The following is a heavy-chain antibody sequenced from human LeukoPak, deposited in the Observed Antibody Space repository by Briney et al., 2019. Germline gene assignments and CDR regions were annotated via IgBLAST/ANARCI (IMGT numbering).Heavy chain of an antibody. CDR2: IIPIFGTA. CDR1: GGTFSSYA. Sequence: ASVKVSCKASGGTFSSYAISWVRQAPGQGLEWMGGIIPIFGTANYAQKLQGRVTITADESTSTAYMELSSMRSEDTAVYYCARISSDYGDYFDYYYYYMDVWGKGTTVTVSS. D-gene: IGHD4-17*01. J-gene: IGHJ6*03. V-gene: IGHV1-69*13. CDR3: ARISSDYGDYFDYYYYYMDV.